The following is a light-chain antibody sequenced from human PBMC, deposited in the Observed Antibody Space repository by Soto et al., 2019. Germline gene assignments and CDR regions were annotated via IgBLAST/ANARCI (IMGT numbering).Light chain of an antibody. CDR3: QQDGRAPRT. CDR1: QSVNNNY. Sequence: ETVLTQSPGTLSLSPGERATLSCRASQSVNNNYLAWYQQKAGQAPRLLIYGASSRATGISDRFSGSGSGTDFTLTISRLEPEDFAVYYCQQDGRAPRTFGRGTKVDIK. CDR2: GAS. J-gene: IGKJ1*01. V-gene: IGKV3-20*01.